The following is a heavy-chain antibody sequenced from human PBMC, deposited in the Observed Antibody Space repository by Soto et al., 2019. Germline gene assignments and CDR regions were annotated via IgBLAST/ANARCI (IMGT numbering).Heavy chain of an antibody. Sequence: VQLQESGPGLVKPSETLSLTCSVSGGSISSYFRNWIRQPPGKGLEWIGCVYDSGNTNYNPSLKSRVTISLSTSENQFSLKLSSVTAAYTAVYYCVSSRTAIYGDGFDVWGQGTMVTVSS. CDR1: GGSISSYF. D-gene: IGHD2-21*02. CDR3: VSSRTAIYGDGFDV. J-gene: IGHJ3*01. CDR2: VYDSGNT. V-gene: IGHV4-59*03.